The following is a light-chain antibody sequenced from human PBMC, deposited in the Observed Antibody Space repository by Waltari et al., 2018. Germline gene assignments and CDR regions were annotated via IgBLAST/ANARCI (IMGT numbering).Light chain of an antibody. CDR3: AAWDDSLSASL. J-gene: IGLJ2*01. V-gene: IGLV1-47*01. CDR1: SSNIGSAY. CDR2: RKD. Sequence: QSVLTQPPSVSVTPGQRVTISCSGSSSNIGSAYVYWFQQLPGTAPKLLIYRKDERPSGVPDRFSGSKSGTAASLAISGLRSEDEADYYCAAWDDSLSASLFGGGTKVTVL.